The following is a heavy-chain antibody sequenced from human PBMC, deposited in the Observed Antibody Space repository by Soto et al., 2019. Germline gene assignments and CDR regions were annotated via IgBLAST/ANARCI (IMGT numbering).Heavy chain of an antibody. CDR1: GYTFTTYY. Sequence: QVQLVQSGAEVRKPGASVRVSCKASGYTFTTYYMHWVRQAPGQGLEWMGMINPSGGSTSYAQKFQDRVTMTRDTSTSTVYMELSSLTSEDTAVYYCSRGGSTWPFDYWGQGTPVTVSS. J-gene: IGHJ4*02. CDR3: SRGGSTWPFDY. V-gene: IGHV1-46*03. CDR2: INPSGGST. D-gene: IGHD3-10*01.